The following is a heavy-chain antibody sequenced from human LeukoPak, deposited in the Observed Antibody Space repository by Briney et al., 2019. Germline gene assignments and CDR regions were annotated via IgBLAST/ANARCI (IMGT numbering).Heavy chain of an antibody. J-gene: IGHJ6*03. V-gene: IGHV4-4*09. CDR2: IYTSRST. Sequence: SETLSLTCTVPGGSISSYYWSWIRQPPGKGLEWIRYIYTSRSTNYNPSRKSRVNISVDTSHNQFSLELSSVTAADTAVYYCARHRGGYDIYYYYYYMDVWGKGTTVTVSS. D-gene: IGHD5-12*01. CDR3: ARHRGGYDIYYYYYYMDV. CDR1: GGSISSYY.